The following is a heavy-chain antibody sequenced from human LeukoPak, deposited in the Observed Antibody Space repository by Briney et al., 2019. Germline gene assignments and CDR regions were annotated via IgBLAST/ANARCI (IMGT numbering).Heavy chain of an antibody. V-gene: IGHV1-46*01. CDR2: INPSGGST. CDR3: ARGQWLDTFDY. CDR1: GYTLTELS. D-gene: IGHD6-19*01. Sequence: GASVKVSCKVSGYTLTELSMHWVRQAPGQGLEWMGIINPSGGSTSYAQKFQGRVTMTRDTSTSTVYMELSSLRSEDTAVYYCARGQWLDTFDYWGQGTLVTVSS. J-gene: IGHJ4*02.